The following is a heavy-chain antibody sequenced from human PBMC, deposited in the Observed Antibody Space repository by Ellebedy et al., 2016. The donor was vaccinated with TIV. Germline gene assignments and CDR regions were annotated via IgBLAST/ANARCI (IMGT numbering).Heavy chain of an antibody. Sequence: PGGSLRLSCITSGFTFGDYAVSWFRQAPGKGPEWVSFIRAKAYGEMTDYAASVKGRFTISRGDSKSAAYLQMNSLRTEDTAIYYCTRDPHRYCSRVSCPSDYWGHGILVTVSS. CDR1: GFTFGDYA. D-gene: IGHD2-15*01. CDR2: IRAKAYGEMT. J-gene: IGHJ4*01. CDR3: TRDPHRYCSRVSCPSDY. V-gene: IGHV3-49*03.